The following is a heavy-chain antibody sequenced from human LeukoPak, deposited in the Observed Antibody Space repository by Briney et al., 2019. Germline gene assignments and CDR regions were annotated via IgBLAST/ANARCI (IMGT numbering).Heavy chain of an antibody. Sequence: PGGSLRLSCVASGFTFNSYSMYWVRQAPGKGLEWVAIISYDETDKYYADSVEGRFTISRDNSKNTLYLQMHSLTAEDTAVYYCARDRGNYYMDVWGKGTTVTVSS. V-gene: IGHV3-30*04. D-gene: IGHD1-14*01. CDR3: ARDRGNYYMDV. J-gene: IGHJ6*03. CDR1: GFTFNSYS. CDR2: ISYDETDK.